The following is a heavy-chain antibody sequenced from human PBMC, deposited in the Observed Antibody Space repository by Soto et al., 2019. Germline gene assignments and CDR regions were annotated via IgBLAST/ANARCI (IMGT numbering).Heavy chain of an antibody. CDR3: ARSLRPADQYGDYLPPPEKYYYYYCMDV. CDR2: IYHSGST. D-gene: IGHD4-17*01. J-gene: IGHJ6*02. Sequence: QLQLQESGSGLVKPSQTLSLTCAVSGGSISSGGYSWSWIRQPPGKGLEWIGYIYHSGSTYYNPSLKSRVTKAVDRSKNQFSLKLSSVTPPDTAVYYCARSLRPADQYGDYLPPPEKYYYYYCMDVWGQGTTVTVSS. V-gene: IGHV4-30-2*01. CDR1: GGSISSGGYS.